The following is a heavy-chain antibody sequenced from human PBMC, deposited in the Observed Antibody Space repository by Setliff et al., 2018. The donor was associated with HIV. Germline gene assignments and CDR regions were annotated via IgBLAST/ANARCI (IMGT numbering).Heavy chain of an antibody. CDR1: GYTFTNYW. D-gene: IGHD6-19*01. J-gene: IGHJ5*02. Sequence: PGESLKISCRGSGYTFTNYWIGWVRQMPGRGLEWMGIIYPGDSDTRYSPSFEGQVTMSADKSISTAFLQWSSLAASDTAMYYCVRDQIGDVQVAGTWGTWGQGTLVTVSS. CDR3: VRDQIGDVQVAGTWGT. V-gene: IGHV5-51*01. CDR2: IYPGDSDT.